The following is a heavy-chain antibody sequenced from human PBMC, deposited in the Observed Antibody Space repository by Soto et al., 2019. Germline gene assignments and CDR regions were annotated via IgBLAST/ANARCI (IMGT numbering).Heavy chain of an antibody. Sequence: QVQLVQSGAEVKKPGSSVRVSCKTSGGSFSNYGISWVRQAPGQGLEWMGEVNPVFGPGNYARKFQGRLTNAADRYARKAYMDLTSLTSEDTAVYYCARESLEIEGVSVSVLGPFNWFDPWGQGTLVTVTS. J-gene: IGHJ5*02. CDR3: ARESLEIEGVSVSVLGPFNWFDP. D-gene: IGHD3-10*01. CDR1: GGSFSNYG. CDR2: VNPVFGPG. V-gene: IGHV1-69*06.